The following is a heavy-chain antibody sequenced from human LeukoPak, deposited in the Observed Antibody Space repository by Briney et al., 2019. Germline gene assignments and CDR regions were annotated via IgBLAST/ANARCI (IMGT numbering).Heavy chain of an antibody. CDR1: GFTFSSYA. Sequence: PGASLRLSCAASGFTFSSYAMSWVRQAPGKGLEWVSAISGSGGSTYYADSVEGRFTISRDNSKNTLYLQMNSLRAEDTAVYYCAKDLGSGWSLLYYFDYWGQGTLVTVSS. V-gene: IGHV3-23*01. D-gene: IGHD6-19*01. CDR3: AKDLGSGWSLLYYFDY. J-gene: IGHJ4*02. CDR2: ISGSGGST.